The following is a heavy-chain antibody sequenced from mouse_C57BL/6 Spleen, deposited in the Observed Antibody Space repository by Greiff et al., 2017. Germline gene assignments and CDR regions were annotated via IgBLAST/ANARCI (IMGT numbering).Heavy chain of an antibody. Sequence: QVQLQQSGAELVRPGASVKLSCKASGYTFTDYYINWVKQRPGQGLEWIARIYPGSGNTYYNEKFKGKATLTAEKSSSTAYMQLSSLTSEDSAVYFCARTNYYGSSPYYYAMDYWGQGTSVTVAS. CDR1: GYTFTDYY. CDR3: ARTNYYGSSPYYYAMDY. V-gene: IGHV1-76*01. CDR2: IYPGSGNT. D-gene: IGHD1-1*01. J-gene: IGHJ4*01.